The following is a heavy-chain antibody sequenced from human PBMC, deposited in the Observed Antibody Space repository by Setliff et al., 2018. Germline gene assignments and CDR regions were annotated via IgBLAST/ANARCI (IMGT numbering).Heavy chain of an antibody. CDR3: ARGSYYDSSGYSPDFFDY. CDR1: GYSFTSYG. D-gene: IGHD3-22*01. J-gene: IGHJ4*02. V-gene: IGHV1-18*04. Sequence: ASVKVSCKASGYSFTSYGITWVRQAPGQGLEWMGWISPYNGDTRFQQKFQGRVTVTTDTPTSTGYLELWSLTSDDTAVYYCARGSYYDSSGYSPDFFDYWGQGTLVTVSS. CDR2: ISPYNGDT.